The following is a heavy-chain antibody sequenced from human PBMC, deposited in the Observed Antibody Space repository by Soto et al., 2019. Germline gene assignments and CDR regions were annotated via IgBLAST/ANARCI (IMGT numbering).Heavy chain of an antibody. V-gene: IGHV4-31*03. CDR1: GGSISSGGYY. J-gene: IGHJ6*02. CDR2: IYYSGSA. CDR3: ARDAPYTDFPYYYHGMDV. D-gene: IGHD2-21*02. Sequence: PSETLSLTCTVSGGSISSGGYYWSWIRQLPGKGLEWIGYIYYSGSAYYNPSLKSRLTISVDTSENQFSLKLSSVAAADTAVYYCARDAPYTDFPYYYHGMDVWGQGTTVTV.